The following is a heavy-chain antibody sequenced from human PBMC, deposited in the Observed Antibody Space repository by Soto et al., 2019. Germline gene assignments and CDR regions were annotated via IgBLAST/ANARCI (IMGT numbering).Heavy chain of an antibody. CDR3: ARGRAYDY. J-gene: IGHJ4*02. CDR2: IYYSGST. D-gene: IGHD1-26*01. Sequence: PSETLSLTCTVSSGSISPYYWSWIRQPPGKGLEWIGNIYYSGSTYYNPSLKSRVTISVDTSKNQFSLKLSSVTAADTAVYYCARGRAYDYWGQGTLVTVSS. CDR1: SGSISPYY. V-gene: IGHV4-59*08.